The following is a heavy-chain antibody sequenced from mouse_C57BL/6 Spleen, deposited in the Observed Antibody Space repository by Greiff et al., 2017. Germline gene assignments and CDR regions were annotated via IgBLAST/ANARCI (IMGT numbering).Heavy chain of an antibody. J-gene: IGHJ2*01. D-gene: IGHD2-3*01. CDR1: GYTFTSYT. V-gene: IGHV1-4*01. CDR2: INPSSGYT. CDR3: ANDGYPYYFDY. Sequence: QVQLQQSGAELARPGASVKMSCKASGYTFTSYTMHWVQQRPGQGLEWIGYINPSSGYTKYNQKFKDKGTLTADKSSSTAYMQLSSLTSEDSAVYYCANDGYPYYFDYWGQGTTLTVSS.